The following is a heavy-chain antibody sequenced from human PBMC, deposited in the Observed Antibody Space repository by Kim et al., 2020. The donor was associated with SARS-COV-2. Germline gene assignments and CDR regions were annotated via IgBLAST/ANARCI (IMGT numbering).Heavy chain of an antibody. D-gene: IGHD6-19*01. Sequence: SETLSLTCTVSGGSISSYYWNWVRQPPEKGLEWIGYVYYSGSTKYKPSLQSRVTISIDTSKSQFSLKLSSATAADTAVYYCAAGWDRVDYWGQGTLVTVSS. J-gene: IGHJ4*02. CDR3: AAGWDRVDY. CDR1: GGSISSYY. V-gene: IGHV4-59*01. CDR2: VYYSGST.